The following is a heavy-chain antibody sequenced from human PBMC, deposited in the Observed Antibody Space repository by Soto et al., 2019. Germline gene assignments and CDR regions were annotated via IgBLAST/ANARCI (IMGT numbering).Heavy chain of an antibody. D-gene: IGHD1-26*01. Sequence: LSETLSLTCTVSGGSISSYYWSWIRQPPGKGLEYNGYIYYSGSTNYNPSLKSRVTITVDTSKNQFSLKLSSVIAADTAVYYCARDLGSAAFDIWGQGTMVTVS. CDR2: IYYSGST. V-gene: IGHV4-59*01. CDR1: GGSISSYY. CDR3: ARDLGSAAFDI. J-gene: IGHJ3*02.